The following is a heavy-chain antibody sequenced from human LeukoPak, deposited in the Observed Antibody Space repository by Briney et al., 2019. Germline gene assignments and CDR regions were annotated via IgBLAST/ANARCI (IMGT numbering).Heavy chain of an antibody. CDR2: ISWNSGTR. CDR1: GFTFDDYA. D-gene: IGHD6-13*01. CDR3: AKDINSSPGRGTYYFDY. J-gene: IGHJ4*02. Sequence: GGSLRLSCAASGFTFDDYAMHWVRQAPGKGLELVSGISWNSGTRGYADSVKGRFTISRDNAKTSLYLQMNSLRAEDTALYYCAKDINSSPGRGTYYFDYWGQGTLVTVSS. V-gene: IGHV3-9*01.